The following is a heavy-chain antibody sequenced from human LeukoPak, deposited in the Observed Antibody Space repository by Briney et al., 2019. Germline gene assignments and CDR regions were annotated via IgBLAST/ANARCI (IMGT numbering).Heavy chain of an antibody. V-gene: IGHV3-48*04. D-gene: IGHD2-2*01. J-gene: IGHJ5*02. CDR1: GVTFSSST. CDR2: ISSSATTI. Sequence: PGGSLRLSCAASGVTFSSSTMNWVRQAPGKGLEWVSYISSSATTIYYADSVKGRFTISRDNAKNSLYLQMNSLRAEDTAVYYCAREGCSSTSCYDPWGQGTLVTVSS. CDR3: AREGCSSTSCYDP.